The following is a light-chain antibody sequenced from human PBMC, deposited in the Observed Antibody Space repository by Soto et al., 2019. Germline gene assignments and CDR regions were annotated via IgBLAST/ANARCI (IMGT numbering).Light chain of an antibody. Sequence: DIVMTQSPDSLAVSLGERATINCKSSQSFLYSSNNKNYLAWYQQKPGQPPKLLIYWASTRESGVPDRFSGSGSGTDFTLTISGLQSEDVAVYYCHQYNTSPQTFGQGTTVELK. CDR2: WAS. CDR3: HQYNTSPQT. V-gene: IGKV4-1*01. J-gene: IGKJ1*01. CDR1: QSFLYSSNNKNY.